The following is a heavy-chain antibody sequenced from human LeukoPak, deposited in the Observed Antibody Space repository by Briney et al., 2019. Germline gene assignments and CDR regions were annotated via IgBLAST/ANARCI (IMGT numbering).Heavy chain of an antibody. CDR3: ARETTMIVVVITPTYYFDY. V-gene: IGHV3-20*04. D-gene: IGHD3-22*01. CDR1: GFTFDDHG. J-gene: IGHJ4*02. Sequence: GGSLRLSCAASGFTFDDHGMSWVRQAPGKGLEWISGIKWDGGRTGYADSVKGRFTISRDNAKNSLYLQMNSLRAEDTAVYYCARETTMIVVVITPTYYFDYWGQGTLVTVSS. CDR2: IKWDGGRT.